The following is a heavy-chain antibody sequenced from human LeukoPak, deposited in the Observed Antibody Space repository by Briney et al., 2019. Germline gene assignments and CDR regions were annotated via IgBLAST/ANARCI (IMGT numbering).Heavy chain of an antibody. D-gene: IGHD6-13*01. CDR3: ARDSAYSITYYYYYYMDV. CDR2: IWYDGSNK. J-gene: IGHJ6*03. CDR1: GFTFSSYG. V-gene: IGHV3-33*01. Sequence: GGSPRLSCAASGFTFSSYGMHWVRQAPGKGLEWVAVIWYDGSNKYYADSVKGRFTISRDNSKNTLYLQMNSLRAEDTAVYYCARDSAYSITYYYYYYMDVWGKGTTVTVSS.